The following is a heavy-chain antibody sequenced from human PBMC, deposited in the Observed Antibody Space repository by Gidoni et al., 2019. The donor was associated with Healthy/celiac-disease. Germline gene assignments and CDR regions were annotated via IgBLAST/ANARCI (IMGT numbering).Heavy chain of an antibody. CDR1: GFTFSSYA. Sequence: EVQLLESGGGLVQPGGSLRLSCAASGFTFSSYAMSWVRQAPGKGLEWVSAISGSGGSTYYADSVKGRFTISRDNSKNTLYLQMNSLRAEDTAVYYCAKVPDCLLSRAVAGRGYFDYWGQGTLVTVSS. CDR3: AKVPDCLLSRAVAGRGYFDY. D-gene: IGHD6-19*01. CDR2: ISGSGGST. V-gene: IGHV3-23*01. J-gene: IGHJ4*02.